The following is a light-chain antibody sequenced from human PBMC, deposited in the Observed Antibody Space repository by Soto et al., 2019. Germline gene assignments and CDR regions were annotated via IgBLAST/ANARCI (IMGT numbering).Light chain of an antibody. CDR1: SGHSSYI. V-gene: IGLV4-60*02. J-gene: IGLJ3*02. CDR3: ETWDSNTPV. CDR2: LEGSGSY. Sequence: QSVLTQSSSASASLGSSVKLTCTLSSGHSSYIIAWHQQQPGKAPRYLMKLEGSGSYNKGSGVPDRFSGSSSGADRYLTICHLQFEDEADYYCETWDSNTPVFGGGTKLTVL.